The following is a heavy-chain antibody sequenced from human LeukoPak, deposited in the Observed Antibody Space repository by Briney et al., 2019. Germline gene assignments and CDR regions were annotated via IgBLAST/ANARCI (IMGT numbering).Heavy chain of an antibody. V-gene: IGHV1-24*01. Sequence: GASVKVSCKVSGYTLTELSMHWVRQAPGKGLEWMGGFDPEDGETIYAQKFQGRVTMTTDTSTSTAYMELRNLRSDDTALYYCSRGHSESHLLYFDYWGQGTLVTVSS. D-gene: IGHD1-14*01. CDR1: GYTLTELS. CDR3: SRGHSESHLLYFDY. J-gene: IGHJ4*02. CDR2: FDPEDGET.